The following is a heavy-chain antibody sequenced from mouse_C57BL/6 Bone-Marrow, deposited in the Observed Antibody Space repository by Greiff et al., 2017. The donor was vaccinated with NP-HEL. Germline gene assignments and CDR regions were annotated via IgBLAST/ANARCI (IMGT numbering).Heavy chain of an antibody. V-gene: IGHV5-6*01. CDR1: GFTFSSYG. CDR2: ISSGGSYT. D-gene: IGHD2-14*01. Sequence: EVQLVESGGDLVKPGGSLKLSCAASGFTFSSYGMSWVRQTPDKRLEWVATISSGGSYTYYPDSVKGRFTISRDNAKNTLYLQMSSLKSEDTAMYYCARYDYVDYWGQGTTLTVSS. J-gene: IGHJ2*01. CDR3: ARYDYVDY.